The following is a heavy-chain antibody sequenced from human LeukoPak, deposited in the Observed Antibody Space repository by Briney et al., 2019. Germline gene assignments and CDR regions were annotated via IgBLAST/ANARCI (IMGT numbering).Heavy chain of an antibody. CDR1: GGSISSYY. J-gene: IGHJ4*02. CDR2: IYYSGST. V-gene: IGHV4-59*01. D-gene: IGHD5-24*01. Sequence: KASETLSLTCTVSGGSISSYYWNWIRQPPGKGLEWIGYIYYSGSTNYNPSLKSRVTISVDTSKNQFSLKLSSVTAADTAVYYCARVRRDGYNYYFDYWGQGTLVTVSS. CDR3: ARVRRDGYNYYFDY.